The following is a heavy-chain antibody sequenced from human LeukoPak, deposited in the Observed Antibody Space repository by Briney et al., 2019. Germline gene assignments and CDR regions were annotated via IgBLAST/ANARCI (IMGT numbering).Heavy chain of an antibody. J-gene: IGHJ3*02. CDR1: GGSISITSFY. CDR3: ARSWGYRPNDAFDM. CDR2: IYYTGST. V-gene: IGHV4-39*07. D-gene: IGHD5-24*01. Sequence: PSETLSLTCTVSGGSISITSFYWGWIRQPPGKGLDWIGSIYYTGSTYYNPSLKSRVTISVDTSKNQFSLKLSSVTAADTAFYYCARSWGYRPNDAFDMWGQRTMVTVSS.